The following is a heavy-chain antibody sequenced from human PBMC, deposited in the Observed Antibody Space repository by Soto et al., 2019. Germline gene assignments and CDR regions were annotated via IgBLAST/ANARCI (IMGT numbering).Heavy chain of an antibody. CDR3: ARDGGGDAFDI. V-gene: IGHV1-69*08. J-gene: IGHJ3*02. Sequence: QVQLVQSGAEVKPGSSVKVSCKASGGTFSSYTISWVRQAPGQGLEWMGRIIPILGIANYAQKFQGRVTITADKSTSTAYMELSSLRSEDTAVYYCARDGGGDAFDIWGQGTMVTVSS. CDR2: IIPILGIA. D-gene: IGHD2-15*01. CDR1: GGTFSSYT.